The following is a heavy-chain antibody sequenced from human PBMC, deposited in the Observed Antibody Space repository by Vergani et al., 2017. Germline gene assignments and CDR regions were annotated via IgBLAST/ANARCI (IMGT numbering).Heavy chain of an antibody. Sequence: EVQLVESGGGLVQPGGSLRLSCAASGFTVSSNYMSWVRQAPGKGLEWVSVIYSGGSTYYAEPVKGRFTIYRHNSKNTLYLQMNSLGAEDTAVYYCAREIGQLWLGTEAFDLWGQGTMVTVSS. CDR3: AREIGQLWLGTEAFDL. D-gene: IGHD5-18*01. CDR2: IYSGGST. V-gene: IGHV3-53*04. CDR1: GFTVSSNY. J-gene: IGHJ3*01.